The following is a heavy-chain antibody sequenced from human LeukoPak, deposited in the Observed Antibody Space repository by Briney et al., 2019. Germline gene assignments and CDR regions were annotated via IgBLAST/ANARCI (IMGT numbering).Heavy chain of an antibody. CDR1: GFTFSNYA. CDR3: AKGGSGWLFDY. Sequence: GGSLRLSCAASGFTFSNYAMSWVRQAPGKGLEWVSGISGSGGSTYYADSVKGRFTISRDNSKNTLFLQMNSLGAEDTAVYYCAKGGSGWLFDYWGQGTLVTVSS. D-gene: IGHD6-19*01. CDR2: ISGSGGST. V-gene: IGHV3-23*01. J-gene: IGHJ4*02.